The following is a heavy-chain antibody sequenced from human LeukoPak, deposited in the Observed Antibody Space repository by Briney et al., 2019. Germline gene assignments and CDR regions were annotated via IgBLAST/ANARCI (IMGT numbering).Heavy chain of an antibody. V-gene: IGHV1-69*01. CDR1: GGTFSSYA. Sequence: GSSVKVPCKASGGTFSSYAISWVRQAPGQGLEWMGGIIPIFGTANYAQKFQGRVTITADESTSTAYMELSSLRSEDTAVYYCARYYYYDSSGYLSGAFDIWGQGTMVTVSS. CDR2: IIPIFGTA. CDR3: ARYYYYDSSGYLSGAFDI. J-gene: IGHJ3*02. D-gene: IGHD3-22*01.